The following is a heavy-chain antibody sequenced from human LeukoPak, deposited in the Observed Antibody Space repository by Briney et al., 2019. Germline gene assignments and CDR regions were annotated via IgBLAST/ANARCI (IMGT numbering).Heavy chain of an antibody. D-gene: IGHD2-2*01. Sequence: ASVKVSCKASGYTFTGYYMHWVRQAPGQRLEWMGWINPNSGGTNYAQKFQGWVTMTRDTSISTAYMELSRLRSDDTAVYYCARSFSVFAGPYQQLPLYYYYGMDVWGQGTTITVSS. CDR2: INPNSGGT. CDR3: ARSFSVFAGPYQQLPLYYYYGMDV. V-gene: IGHV1-2*04. CDR1: GYTFTGYY. J-gene: IGHJ6*02.